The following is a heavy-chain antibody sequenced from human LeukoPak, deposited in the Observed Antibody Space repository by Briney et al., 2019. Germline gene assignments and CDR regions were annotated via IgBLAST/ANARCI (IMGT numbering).Heavy chain of an antibody. Sequence: GGSLRLSCAASGFTFSSYAMSWVRQASGKGLEWVSHVSGSGGSTYYADSVKGRFTISRDNSKNALYLQMNSLRGDDTAVYYCAKRTDVLTGYYNAWGLGTLATVSS. CDR3: AKRTDVLTGYYNA. D-gene: IGHD3-9*01. CDR2: VSGSGGST. CDR1: GFTFSSYA. J-gene: IGHJ5*02. V-gene: IGHV3-23*01.